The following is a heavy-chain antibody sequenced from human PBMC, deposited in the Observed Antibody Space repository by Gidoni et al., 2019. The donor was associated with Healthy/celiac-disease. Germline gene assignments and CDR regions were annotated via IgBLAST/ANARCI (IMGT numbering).Heavy chain of an antibody. Sequence: QVQLVESGGGVVQPGRSLRLSCAASGFPFSSYAMHWGRQAPGKGLEGVAVISYDGSNKYYADSVKGRFTIARDNSKNTLYLQMNSLRAEDTAVYYCARGLYYYDSSGYLYWGQGTLVTVSS. CDR3: ARGLYYYDSSGYLY. CDR2: ISYDGSNK. CDR1: GFPFSSYA. D-gene: IGHD3-22*01. V-gene: IGHV3-30-3*01. J-gene: IGHJ4*02.